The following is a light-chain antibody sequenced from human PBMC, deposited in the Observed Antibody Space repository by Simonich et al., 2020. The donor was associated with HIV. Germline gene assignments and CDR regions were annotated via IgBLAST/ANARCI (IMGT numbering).Light chain of an antibody. CDR1: TGITNS. Sequence: DIQMTQSPSSLSASVGDRVTITCRASTGITNSLACYQQKPGKAPILLLYAASRLQSGVPSRFSGSASGTEFTLTISSLQPDDFATYYCQQYNNYPKTFGQGTKVEIK. CDR2: AAS. CDR3: QQYNNYPKT. J-gene: IGKJ1*01. V-gene: IGKV1-NL1*01.